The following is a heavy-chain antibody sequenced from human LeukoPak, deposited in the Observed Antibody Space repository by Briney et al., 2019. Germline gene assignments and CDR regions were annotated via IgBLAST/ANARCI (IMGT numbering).Heavy chain of an antibody. Sequence: SETLSLTCSVSDGAISANYWSWIRQPPGKRLEWIGYIYYTGSTNYNPSLKRRATISVDTSKNQFSLNLNSVTAADTAVYYCARGSGYFDYWGQGILVTVSS. CDR1: DGAISANY. J-gene: IGHJ4*02. V-gene: IGHV4-59*01. D-gene: IGHD6-25*01. CDR2: IYYTGST. CDR3: ARGSGYFDY.